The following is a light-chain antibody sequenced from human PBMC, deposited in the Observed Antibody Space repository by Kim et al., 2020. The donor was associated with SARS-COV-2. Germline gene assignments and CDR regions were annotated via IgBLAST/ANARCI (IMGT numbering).Light chain of an antibody. CDR3: CSYVASDTWV. CDR1: SGDVGGYNY. J-gene: IGLJ2*01. V-gene: IGLV2-11*01. CDR2: DVT. Sequence: GQSVAISCTGASGDVGGYNYVSWYQLHPGKAPKLMIYDVTRRPSGVPDRFSGSKSGNTASLTISGLQGEDEADYFCCSYVASDTWVFGGGTQLTVL.